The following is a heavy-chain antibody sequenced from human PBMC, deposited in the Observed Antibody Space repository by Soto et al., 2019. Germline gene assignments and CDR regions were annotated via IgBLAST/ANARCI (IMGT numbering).Heavy chain of an antibody. V-gene: IGHV5-51*01. Sequence: GESLKISCKGSGYTFTDYWIGWVRQLPGKGLEWMGIIYPGDSDTRYSPSFQGHVTITVDKSTNTAYLQWNTLRASDTAMYYCARLSAAGNLGGYYGMDVWGQGTTVTVSS. CDR1: GYTFTDYW. J-gene: IGHJ6*02. CDR3: ARLSAAGNLGGYYGMDV. D-gene: IGHD6-13*01. CDR2: IYPGDSDT.